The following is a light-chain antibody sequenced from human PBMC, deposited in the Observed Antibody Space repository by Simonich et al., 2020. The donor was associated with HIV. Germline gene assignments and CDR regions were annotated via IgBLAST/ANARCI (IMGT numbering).Light chain of an antibody. V-gene: IGKV1-5*03. CDR1: ESLSSW. Sequence: DIQMTQSPSTLSASVGDRVTITCRSSESLSSWLAWYQQKSGKAPKLLIYKAASLKSGVPSRFSGSGSGTEFTLTISSLQPDDFATYYCQQYNSYQYTFGQGTKLEIK. CDR3: QQYNSYQYT. J-gene: IGKJ2*01. CDR2: KAA.